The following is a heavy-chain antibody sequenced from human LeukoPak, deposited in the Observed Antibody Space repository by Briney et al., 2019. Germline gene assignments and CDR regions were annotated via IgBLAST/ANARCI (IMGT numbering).Heavy chain of an antibody. J-gene: IGHJ3*02. CDR2: ISGSGDST. V-gene: IGHV3-23*01. CDR3: AKAAFGGITMVRGVSPDI. D-gene: IGHD3-10*01. Sequence: GGSLRLSCAASGFTFSNAWMSWVRQAPGKGLEWVSAISGSGDSTYQADSVKGRFTISRDNSKNTLYLQMSSLRAEDTAVYYCAKAAFGGITMVRGVSPDIWGQGTMVTVSS. CDR1: GFTFSNAW.